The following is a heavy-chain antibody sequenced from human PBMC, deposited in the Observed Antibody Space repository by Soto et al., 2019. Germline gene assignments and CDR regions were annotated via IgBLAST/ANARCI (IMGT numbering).Heavy chain of an antibody. CDR1: GYAFTTYH. V-gene: IGHV1-46*04. Sequence: ASVKVSCKASGYAFTTYHMHWVRQAPGQGLEWMGMIDPSDGTTTYAQKLQGRVTMTRDTATSTVYMELSSLRSEDTAVYYCARNEVPDVQNDAFDIWGQGTMVTVSS. CDR2: IDPSDGTT. CDR3: ARNEVPDVQNDAFDI. J-gene: IGHJ3*02.